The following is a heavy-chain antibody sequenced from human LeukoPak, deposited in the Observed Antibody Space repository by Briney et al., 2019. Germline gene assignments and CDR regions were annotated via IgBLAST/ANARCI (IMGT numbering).Heavy chain of an antibody. J-gene: IGHJ4*02. CDR3: GRDLATSATWELDY. V-gene: IGHV1-2*02. CDR1: GYTFTGYY. CDR2: INPNSGGT. Sequence: GASVKVSCKASGYTFTGYYMRWVRQAPGQGLEWMGWINPNSGGTNYAQKFQGRVTMTRDTSISTAYMELSRLRSDDTAVYYCGRDLATSATWELDYWGQGTLVTVSS. D-gene: IGHD6-25*01.